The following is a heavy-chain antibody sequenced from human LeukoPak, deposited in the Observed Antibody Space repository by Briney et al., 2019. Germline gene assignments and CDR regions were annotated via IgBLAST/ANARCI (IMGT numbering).Heavy chain of an antibody. CDR2: ITSSGSTI. J-gene: IGHJ4*02. CDR3: ARGGWNYVFNY. Sequence: GGSLRLSCAASGFTFSSYAMSWVRQAPGKGLEWVLYITSSGSTIYYADYVKGRFTISRDNGKNSLYLQMNSLRAEDTAVYYCARGGWNYVFNYWGWGTLATVSS. V-gene: IGHV3-48*03. D-gene: IGHD1-7*01. CDR1: GFTFSSYA.